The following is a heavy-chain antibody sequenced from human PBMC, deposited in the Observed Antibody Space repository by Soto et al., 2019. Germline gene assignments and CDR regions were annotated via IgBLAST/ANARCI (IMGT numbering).Heavy chain of an antibody. V-gene: IGHV4-4*02. CDR3: AIRTTVTTRLGY. J-gene: IGHJ4*02. CDR2: IYHSGST. CDR1: GGSIRSSNW. Sequence: QVQLQESGPGLVKPSGTLSLTCAVSGGSIRSSNWWSWVRQPPGKGLEWIGEIYHSGSTNYNPSLKSRGTISVDKSKNQFSLKLRSVTAADTAVYYCAIRTTVTTRLGYWGQGTLVTVSS. D-gene: IGHD4-17*01.